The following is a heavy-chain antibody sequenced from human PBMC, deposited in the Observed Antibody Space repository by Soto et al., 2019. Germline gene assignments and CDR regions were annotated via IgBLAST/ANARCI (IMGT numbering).Heavy chain of an antibody. J-gene: IGHJ6*02. Sequence: QVQLVESGGGVVQPGRSLRLSCAASGFTFSSYGMHWVRQAPGKGLAWVAVIWYDGSNKYYADSVKGRFTISRDNSKNTLYLQMNSLRAEDTAVYYCARDGLGSGDQDWYYYYGMDVWGQGTTVTVSS. CDR3: ARDGLGSGDQDWYYYYGMDV. V-gene: IGHV3-33*01. D-gene: IGHD3-16*01. CDR1: GFTFSSYG. CDR2: IWYDGSNK.